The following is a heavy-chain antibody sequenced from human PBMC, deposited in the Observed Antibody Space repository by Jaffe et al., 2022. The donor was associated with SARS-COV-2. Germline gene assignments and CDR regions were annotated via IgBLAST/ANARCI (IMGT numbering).Heavy chain of an antibody. D-gene: IGHD2-21*02. V-gene: IGHV3-23*01. CDR1: GFTFSSYA. CDR3: AKPFLVVVTAIPGDYGMDV. Sequence: EVQLLESGGGLVQPGGSLRLSCAASGFTFSSYAMSWVRQAPGKGLEWVSAISGSGGSTYYADSVKGRFTISRDNSKNTLYLQMNSLRAEDTAVYYCAKPFLVVVTAIPGDYGMDVWGQGTTVTVSS. J-gene: IGHJ6*02. CDR2: ISGSGGST.